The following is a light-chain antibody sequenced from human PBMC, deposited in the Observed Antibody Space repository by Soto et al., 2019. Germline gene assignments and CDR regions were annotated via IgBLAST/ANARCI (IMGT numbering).Light chain of an antibody. CDR1: TGTVTSGHY. Sequence: QAVVTQEPSLTVSPGGTVTLTCASSTGTVTSGHYPNWLQQKPGQAPRALIYSTDTRHSWTPARFSGSLLGGKAALTLSGVXXXDXADYYCLLYYGGAVVFGGGTKLTVL. J-gene: IGLJ2*01. V-gene: IGLV7-43*01. CDR2: STD. CDR3: LLYYGGAVV.